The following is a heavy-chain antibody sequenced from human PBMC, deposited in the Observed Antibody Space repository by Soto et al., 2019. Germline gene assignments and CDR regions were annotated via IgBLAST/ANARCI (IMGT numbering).Heavy chain of an antibody. Sequence: GGSLRLSCAASGFTFSSFEMNWVRQAPGKGLEWVSYISTSGSTVYYADSVKGRFTISRDNAKNSLYLQMNSLRAEDTAVYYCARASVVVVDGFDYWGQGTLVTVSS. CDR3: ARASVVVVDGFDY. J-gene: IGHJ4*02. CDR1: GFTFSSFE. CDR2: ISTSGSTV. V-gene: IGHV3-48*03. D-gene: IGHD2-15*01.